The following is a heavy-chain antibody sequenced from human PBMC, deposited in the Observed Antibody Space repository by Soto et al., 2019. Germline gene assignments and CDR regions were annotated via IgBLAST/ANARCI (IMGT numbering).Heavy chain of an antibody. D-gene: IGHD6-13*01. J-gene: IGHJ5*02. CDR1: GGSINSGRSS. CDR3: VSDSAVAVSIWFEV. Sequence: PSETLSLTCSVSGGSINSGRSSWNWIRQSPGNGLEWIASIYHSGSTYYNPSLKSRVSISVDSPENQFSTTLSSVAPPDTAVYYCVSDSAVAVSIWFEVWRAGALDTVSA. V-gene: IGHV4-30-2*06. CDR2: IYHSGST.